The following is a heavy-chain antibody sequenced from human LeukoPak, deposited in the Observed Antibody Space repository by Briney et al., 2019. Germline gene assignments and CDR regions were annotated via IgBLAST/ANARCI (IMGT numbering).Heavy chain of an antibody. CDR1: GGSFSGYY. Sequence: PSETLCLTCAAYGGSFSGYYWNWVRQPPGKGLEWIREINHSGSTNYNPPLNSRVTISVDTPKLQFYLKLSSVTAADKAVYYCASVNSTPYPWGQGTLVTVSS. D-gene: IGHD2-15*01. V-gene: IGHV4-34*01. J-gene: IGHJ4*02. CDR3: ASVNSTPYP. CDR2: INHSGST.